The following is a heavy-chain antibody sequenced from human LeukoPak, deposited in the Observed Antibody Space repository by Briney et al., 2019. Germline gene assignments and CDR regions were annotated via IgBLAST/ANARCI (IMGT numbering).Heavy chain of an antibody. Sequence: SETLSLTCAVYGGSFSGYYWSWIRQPPGKGLEWIGEINHSGSTNYNPSLKSRVTISVDTSKNQFSLKLSSVTAADTAVYYCARDSSSSSRYYYYGMDVWGQGTTVTVSS. V-gene: IGHV4-34*01. D-gene: IGHD6-13*01. J-gene: IGHJ6*02. CDR1: GGSFSGYY. CDR3: ARDSSSSSRYYYYGMDV. CDR2: INHSGST.